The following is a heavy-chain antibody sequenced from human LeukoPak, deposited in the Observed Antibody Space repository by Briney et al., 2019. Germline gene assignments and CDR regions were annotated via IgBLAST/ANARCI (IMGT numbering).Heavy chain of an antibody. CDR1: GYTFTSYG. V-gene: IGHV1-18*01. J-gene: IGHJ5*02. Sequence: ASVKVSCKASGYTFTSYGISWVRQAPRQGLEWMGWITPYNGNTNYAQKLLGRVTMTTDTSTSTAYMELRSLRSDDTAVYYCARDGLRYFDWLSNWFDPWGQGTLVTVSS. D-gene: IGHD3-9*01. CDR2: ITPYNGNT. CDR3: ARDGLRYFDWLSNWFDP.